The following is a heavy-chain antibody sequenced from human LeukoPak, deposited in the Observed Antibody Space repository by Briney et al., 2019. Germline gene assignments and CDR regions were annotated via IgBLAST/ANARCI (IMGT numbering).Heavy chain of an antibody. V-gene: IGHV3-11*01. CDR1: GFTFSDYH. CDR2: ISATNTDI. D-gene: IGHD2-15*01. J-gene: IGHJ6*03. CDR3: ARDRCSGGGCYFYYMDV. Sequence: GGSLRLSCAASGFTFSDYHMSWIRQAPGKGLEWVSYISATNTDIRYTNSVKGRFTISRDKAKNSLYLQMNSLSAEDTAVYYCARDRCSGGGCYFYYMDVWGKGTTVAISS.